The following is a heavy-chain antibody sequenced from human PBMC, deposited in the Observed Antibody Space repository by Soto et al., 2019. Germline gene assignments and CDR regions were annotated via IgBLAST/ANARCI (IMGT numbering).Heavy chain of an antibody. V-gene: IGHV4-39*01. J-gene: IGHJ5*02. D-gene: IGHD1-26*01. CDR2: MYYSGST. CDR1: GASLSNTVYS. Sequence: SETLSLTCTVSGASLSNTVYSWGWIRQPPGKGLEWIGTMYYSGSTYYNPSLKSRVTISVDTSRKEVSLKLTSVTAADTAVYYCARHSTPWEKNWFHPCGQGTPVTVSS. CDR3: ARHSTPWEKNWFHP.